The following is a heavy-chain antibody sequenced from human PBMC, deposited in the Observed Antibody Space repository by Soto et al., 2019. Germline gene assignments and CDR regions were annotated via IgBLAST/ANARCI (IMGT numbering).Heavy chain of an antibody. Sequence: EVQLVESGGGLVQPEGSLRLSCAASGFTFSDHYMDWVRQAPGKGLEWVGRIRNKANSYTTEYAASVKGRFTISRDDSRNSLYLQMNSLKTEDTAMYDCTRAGILTTPYYFDYWGQGTLVTVSS. D-gene: IGHD2-21*01. CDR1: GFTFSDHY. CDR2: IRNKANSYTT. J-gene: IGHJ4*02. CDR3: TRAGILTTPYYFDY. V-gene: IGHV3-72*01.